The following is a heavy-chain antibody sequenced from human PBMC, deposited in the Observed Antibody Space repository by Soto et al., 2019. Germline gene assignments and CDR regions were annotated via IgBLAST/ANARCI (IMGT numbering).Heavy chain of an antibody. CDR3: ASGTNSAFFVY. D-gene: IGHD2-8*01. CDR1: GFSFSDYY. CDR2: ISSRSSTI. Sequence: QVQLVESGGGLVKPGGSLRLSCAASGFSFSDYYMSWIRQAPGKGLEWVSYISSRSSTIFYADSVKGRFTISRDNVKYSLYLQMNSLRAEDTAVYYCASGTNSAFFVYWGQGILVTVSS. V-gene: IGHV3-11*01. J-gene: IGHJ4*02.